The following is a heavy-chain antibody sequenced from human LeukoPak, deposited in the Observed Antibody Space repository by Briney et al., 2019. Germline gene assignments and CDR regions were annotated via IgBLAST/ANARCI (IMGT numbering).Heavy chain of an antibody. CDR2: MNPNSGNT. CDR1: GYTFTGYY. J-gene: IGHJ4*02. D-gene: IGHD3-10*01. CDR3: ARVFTGWVVRGVIGY. V-gene: IGHV1-8*02. Sequence: GASVKVSCKASGYTFTGYYMHWVRQATGQGLEWMGWMNPNSGNTGYAQKFQGRVTMTRNTSISTAYMELSSLRSEDTAVYYCARVFTGWVVRGVIGYWGQGTLVTVSS.